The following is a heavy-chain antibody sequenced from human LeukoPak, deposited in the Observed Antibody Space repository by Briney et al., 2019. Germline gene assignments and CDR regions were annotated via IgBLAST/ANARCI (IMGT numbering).Heavy chain of an antibody. CDR3: ASIRYAFDY. J-gene: IGHJ4*02. CDR2: IYHSGST. V-gene: IGHV4-59*12. CDR1: GGSISSYY. Sequence: SVTLSLTCTVSGGSISSYYWSWIRQPPGKGLEWIGYIYHSGSTYYNPSLKSRVTISVDRSKNQFSLKLSSVTAADTAVYYCASIRYAFDYWGQGTLVTVSS. D-gene: IGHD3-16*01.